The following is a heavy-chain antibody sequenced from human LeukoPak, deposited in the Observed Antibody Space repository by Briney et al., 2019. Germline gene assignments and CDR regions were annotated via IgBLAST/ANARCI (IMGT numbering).Heavy chain of an antibody. J-gene: IGHJ6*02. CDR1: GGPISSYY. D-gene: IGHD3-10*01. CDR3: ARGFPKVLNYYGMDV. V-gene: IGHV4-59*08. Sequence: SETLSLTCTVSGGPISSYYWSWIRQPPGKGLEWIGYIYYSGSTNYNPSLKSRVTISVDTSKNQFSLKLSSVTAADTAVYYCARGFPKVLNYYGMDVWGQGTTVTVSS. CDR2: IYYSGST.